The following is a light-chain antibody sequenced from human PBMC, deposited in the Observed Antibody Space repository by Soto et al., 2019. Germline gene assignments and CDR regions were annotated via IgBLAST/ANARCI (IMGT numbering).Light chain of an antibody. CDR1: QSVSSTY. CDR2: GAS. J-gene: IGKJ2*01. Sequence: EIVLTQSPGTLSLSPGERATLSCRASQSVSSTYIAWYQQNPGQAPRLLIYGASGRATGIPDRFSGSGSGTDFTLTISSLEPEDFAVYFCQQYGRSPPFTFGQGTKVEIK. CDR3: QQYGRSPPFT. V-gene: IGKV3-20*01.